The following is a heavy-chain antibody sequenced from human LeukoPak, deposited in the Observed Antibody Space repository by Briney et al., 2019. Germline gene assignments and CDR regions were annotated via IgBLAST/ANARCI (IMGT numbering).Heavy chain of an antibody. J-gene: IGHJ4*02. D-gene: IGHD1-26*01. V-gene: IGHV3-23*01. Sequence: GGSLRLSCAASGFTFSSYAMTWVRQGPGKGLEWVSAMSGSGGGTYYADSVKGRFTISRDNSKNTLYLQMHSLRAEDTAVYYCAKSSGSSPYFFASGGQGPRVTVS. CDR1: GFTFSSYA. CDR3: AKSSGSSPYFFAS. CDR2: MSGSGGGT.